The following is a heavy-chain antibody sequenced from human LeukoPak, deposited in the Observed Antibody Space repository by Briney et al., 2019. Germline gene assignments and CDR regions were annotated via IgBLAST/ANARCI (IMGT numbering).Heavy chain of an antibody. CDR2: INHSGST. D-gene: IGHD3-22*01. Sequence: SETLSLTCAVYGGSFSGYYWSWIRQPPGKGLEWIGEINHSGSTNYNPSLKSRVTISVDTSKNQFSLKLSSVTAADTAVYYCALDYYYDSSGSSAAFDYWGQGTLVTVSS. CDR3: ALDYYYDSSGSSAAFDY. V-gene: IGHV4-34*01. J-gene: IGHJ4*02. CDR1: GGSFSGYY.